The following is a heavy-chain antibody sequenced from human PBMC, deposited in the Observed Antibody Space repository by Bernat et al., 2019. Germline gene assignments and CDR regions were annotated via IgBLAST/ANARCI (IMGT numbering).Heavy chain of an antibody. CDR3: ARMAQSVNYVSDI. Sequence: EVQLVESGGGLVKPGGSLRLSCAASGFTFRTFAMNWVRQAPGKGLEWVSYISSSSSFIYYADSVKGRFAISRDDAQNIVYLQMSSLRAEDTAVYYCARMAQSVNYVSDIWGQGTMVTVSS. D-gene: IGHD1-7*01. CDR2: ISSSSSFI. J-gene: IGHJ3*02. CDR1: GFTFRTFA. V-gene: IGHV3-21*02.